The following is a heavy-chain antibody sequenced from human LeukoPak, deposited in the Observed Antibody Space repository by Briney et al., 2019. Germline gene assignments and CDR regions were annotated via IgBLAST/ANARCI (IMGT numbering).Heavy chain of an antibody. CDR3: ARQNFYRYCRSTSCYRPYYYYYMDV. D-gene: IGHD2-2*01. CDR1: GVSFSGYY. J-gene: IGHJ6*03. Sequence: SETLSLTCAVYGVSFSGYYWSWIRQPPGKGLEWIGEINHSGSTNYNPSLKSRVTISVDTSKNQFSLKLSSVTAADTTVYYCARQNFYRYCRSTSCYRPYYYYYMDVWGKGTTVTISS. CDR2: INHSGST. V-gene: IGHV4-34*01.